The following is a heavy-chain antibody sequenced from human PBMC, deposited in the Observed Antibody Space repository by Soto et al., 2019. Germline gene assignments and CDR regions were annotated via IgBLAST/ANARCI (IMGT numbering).Heavy chain of an antibody. CDR3: ARLEGLATISYYFDF. V-gene: IGHV4-39*01. CDR2: IYYRGNT. J-gene: IGHJ4*02. Sequence: QLQLQESGPGLVKPSETLSLTCSVSGDSINSAKYYWGWIRPPPGKGLEWIGSIYYRGNTYYNPSPQPRVTISLDKYKTQFSLKLNSVTAAASAVYFCARLEGLATISYYFDFWGQGALVTVSS. D-gene: IGHD3-9*01. CDR1: GDSINSAKYY.